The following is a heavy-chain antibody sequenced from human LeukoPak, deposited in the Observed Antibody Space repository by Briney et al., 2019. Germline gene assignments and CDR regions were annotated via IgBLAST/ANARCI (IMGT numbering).Heavy chain of an antibody. J-gene: IGHJ4*02. CDR1: GFTVSSNY. D-gene: IGHD3-3*01. CDR3: ARGRGDLDFYYFDY. Sequence: PGGSLRLSCAASGFTVSSNYMSWVRQAPGKGLEWVSIIYSAGSTYYADSVKGRFTISRDNSKNTLYLQMNSLRAEDTAVYYCARGRGDLDFYYFDYWAQGTLVTVSS. V-gene: IGHV3-66*01. CDR2: IYSAGST.